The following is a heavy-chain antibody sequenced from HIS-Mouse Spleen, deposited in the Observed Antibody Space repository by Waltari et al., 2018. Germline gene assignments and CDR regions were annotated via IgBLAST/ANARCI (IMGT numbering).Heavy chain of an antibody. CDR1: GGSSSISSYY. Sequence: QLQLQESGPGLLTPSETLSLTRAVSGGSSSISSYYGGWFRQPPGKGLEWIGSIYYSGSTYYNPSLKSRVTISVDTSKNQFSLKLSSVTAADTAVYYCAREIPYSSSWYDWYFDLWGRGTLVTVSS. V-gene: IGHV4-39*07. CDR2: IYYSGST. D-gene: IGHD6-13*01. J-gene: IGHJ2*01. CDR3: AREIPYSSSWYDWYFDL.